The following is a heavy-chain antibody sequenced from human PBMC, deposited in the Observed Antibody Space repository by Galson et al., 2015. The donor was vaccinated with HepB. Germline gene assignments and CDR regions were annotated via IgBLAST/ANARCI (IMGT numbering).Heavy chain of an antibody. J-gene: IGHJ4*02. Sequence: QLQLQQSGSGLVKTSQTLSLTCAVSGASITTGGYSWSWIRQPPGKALEWIGSMPHSGSTFFNPSLKSRATISVDRSKNHFSLTLNSVTAADTAVYFCARALWFGGGFDFWGQGTLVTVSS. CDR2: MPHSGST. CDR1: GASITTGGYS. V-gene: IGHV4-30-2*01. D-gene: IGHD3-10*01. CDR3: ARALWFGGGFDF.